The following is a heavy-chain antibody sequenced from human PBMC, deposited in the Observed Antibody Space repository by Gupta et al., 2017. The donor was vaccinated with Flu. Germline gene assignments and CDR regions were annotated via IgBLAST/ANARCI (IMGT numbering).Heavy chain of an antibody. Sequence: VKLVESGGGLVTPGGSLSLSCAASGFTFSGASMSWVRQAPGKGLEWVSSISSSGTHIDYADSLKGRLTISRDNAKNSLFLQMNSLRVDDTAVYYCTRNQQWLDYWGQGALVTVSS. CDR1: GFTFSGAS. J-gene: IGHJ4*02. CDR2: ISSSGTHI. V-gene: IGHV3-21*06. CDR3: TRNQQWLDY. D-gene: IGHD6-19*01.